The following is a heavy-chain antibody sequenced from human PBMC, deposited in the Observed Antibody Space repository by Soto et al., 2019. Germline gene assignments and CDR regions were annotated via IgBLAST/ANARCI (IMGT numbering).Heavy chain of an antibody. V-gene: IGHV3-13*01. CDR3: ARGRGDGYNWGYYFVY. CDR1: GFTFSSYD. Sequence: SGGSLRLSCAASGFTFSSYDMHWVRQATGKGLEWVSAIGTAGDTYYPGSVKGRFTISRENAKNSLYLQMNSLRAGDTAVYYCARGRGDGYNWGYYFVYWGQGTLVTVSS. D-gene: IGHD5-12*01. CDR2: IGTAGDT. J-gene: IGHJ4*02.